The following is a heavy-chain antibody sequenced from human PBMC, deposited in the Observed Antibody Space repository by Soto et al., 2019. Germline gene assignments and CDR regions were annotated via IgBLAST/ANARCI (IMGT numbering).Heavy chain of an antibody. D-gene: IGHD4-17*01. CDR3: AREMTTPWYFDY. Sequence: ASVKVCCEASGGTFSSYAISWARQAPGQGLEWMGGIIPIFGTANYAQKFQGRVTITADESTSTAYMELSSLRSEDTAVYYCAREMTTPWYFDYWGQGTLVTVSS. J-gene: IGHJ4*02. CDR1: GGTFSSYA. CDR2: IIPIFGTA. V-gene: IGHV1-69*13.